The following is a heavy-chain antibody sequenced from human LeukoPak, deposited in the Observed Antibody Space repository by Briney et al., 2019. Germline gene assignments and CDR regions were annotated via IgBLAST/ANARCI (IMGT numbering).Heavy chain of an antibody. CDR2: IYSGGST. CDR3: ARDVDGMDV. J-gene: IGHJ6*02. V-gene: IGHV3-66*01. D-gene: IGHD2-21*01. Sequence: PGGSLRLSCAASGFTFSRFSMKWVRQAPGKGLEWVSVIYSGGSTYCADSVKGRFTISRDNSKNTLYLQMNSLRAEDTAVYYCARDVDGMDVWGQGTTVTVSS. CDR1: GFTFSRFS.